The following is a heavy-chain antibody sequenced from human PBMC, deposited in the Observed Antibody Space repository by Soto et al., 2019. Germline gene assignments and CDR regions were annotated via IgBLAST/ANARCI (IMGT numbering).Heavy chain of an antibody. J-gene: IGHJ4*02. D-gene: IGHD1-26*01. V-gene: IGHV1-69*01. CDR1: GGTFSSYA. Sequence: QVQLVQSGAEVKKPGSSVKVSCEASGGTFSSYAISWVRQAPGQGLEWMGGIIPIFGTANYAQKFQGRVTITADESTSTAYMELGSLRSEDTAVYYCARLPPREVGAPRFDYWGQGTLVTVSS. CDR3: ARLPPREVGAPRFDY. CDR2: IIPIFGTA.